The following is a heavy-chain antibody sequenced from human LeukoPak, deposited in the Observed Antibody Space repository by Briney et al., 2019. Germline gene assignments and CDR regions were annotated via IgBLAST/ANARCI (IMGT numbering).Heavy chain of an antibody. CDR1: GFTFSSYA. J-gene: IGHJ4*02. D-gene: IGHD3-16*02. CDR2: ISGSGGST. Sequence: GASLRLSCAASGFTFSSYAMSWVRQAQGTGLEWVSAISGSGGSTYDADSVKGRFTISRDNSKNTLYLQMNSLRAEDTAVYYCAKVDDYVWGSYRYFVYWGQGTLVTVSS. CDR3: AKVDDYVWGSYRYFVY. V-gene: IGHV3-23*01.